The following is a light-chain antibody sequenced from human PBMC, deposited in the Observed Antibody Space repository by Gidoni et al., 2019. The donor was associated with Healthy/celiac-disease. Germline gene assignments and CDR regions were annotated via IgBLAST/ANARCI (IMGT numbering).Light chain of an antibody. CDR3: SSYTSSNTHLV. CDR1: SNDVGAYNY. J-gene: IGLJ2*01. CDR2: DVS. Sequence: QSALTQPASVSGSPGQSLTISCTGTSNDVGAYNYVSWYQQHPGTAPKLMIYDVSNRPSGVSNRFSGSKSGNTASLTISGLQAEDEADYFCSSYTSSNTHLVFGGGTKLTVL. V-gene: IGLV2-14*01.